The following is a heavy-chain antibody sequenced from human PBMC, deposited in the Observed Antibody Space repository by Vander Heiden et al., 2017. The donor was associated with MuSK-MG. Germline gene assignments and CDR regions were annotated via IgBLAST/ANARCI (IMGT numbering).Heavy chain of an antibody. CDR3: ARAGDIVVVVAATPNAFDI. J-gene: IGHJ3*02. CDR1: GYTFTSYY. CDR2: INPSGGST. Sequence: QVQLVHSGAEVKKPGASVKVSCQASGYTFTSYYMHWVRQAPGQGLEWMGIINPSGGSTSYAQKFQGRVTMTRDTSTSTVYMELSSLRSEDTAVYYCARAGDIVVVVAATPNAFDIWGQGTMVTVSS. V-gene: IGHV1-46*01. D-gene: IGHD2-15*01.